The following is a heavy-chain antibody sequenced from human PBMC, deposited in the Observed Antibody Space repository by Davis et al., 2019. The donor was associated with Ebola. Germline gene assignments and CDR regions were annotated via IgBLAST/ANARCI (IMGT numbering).Heavy chain of an antibody. CDR2: IWYDGSNK. J-gene: IGHJ6*02. CDR3: ARDDYYGSGSYYAYYYYGMDV. Sequence: GESLKISCAASGFTFSSYGMHWVRQAPGKGLEWVAVIWYDGSNKYYADSVKGRFTISRDNSKNTLYLQMNSLRAEDTAVYYCARDDYYGSGSYYAYYYYGMDVWGQGTTVTVSS. CDR1: GFTFSSYG. V-gene: IGHV3-33*01. D-gene: IGHD3-10*01.